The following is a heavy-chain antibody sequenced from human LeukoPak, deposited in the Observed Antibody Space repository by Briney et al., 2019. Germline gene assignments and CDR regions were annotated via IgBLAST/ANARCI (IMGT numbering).Heavy chain of an antibody. D-gene: IGHD6-6*01. CDR3: ARTYSSSSAFDY. Sequence: AGGSLRLSCAASGFTFSSYWMHWIRQPPGKGLEWIGYILYSGSTNYSPSLKSRITISVDTSKNQFSLKLRSVTAADTAVYYCARTYSSSSAFDYWGQGTLVTVSS. CDR1: GFTFSSYW. CDR2: ILYSGST. J-gene: IGHJ4*02. V-gene: IGHV4-59*08.